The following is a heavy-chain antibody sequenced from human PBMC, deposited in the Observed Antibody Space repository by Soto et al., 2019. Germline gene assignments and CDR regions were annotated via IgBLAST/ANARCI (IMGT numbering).Heavy chain of an antibody. D-gene: IGHD5-12*01. Sequence: QVQLQESGPGLVKPSETLSLTCTVSGGSVSSGSYYWSWIRQPPGKGLEWIGDIYYSGSTNYNPSLKSRVTISVDTSKNHFSLKQSSVTAADTAVYYCASGGDGYNKWLVYWGQGTLVTVSS. CDR3: ASGGDGYNKWLVY. V-gene: IGHV4-61*01. CDR1: GGSVSSGSYY. J-gene: IGHJ4*02. CDR2: IYYSGST.